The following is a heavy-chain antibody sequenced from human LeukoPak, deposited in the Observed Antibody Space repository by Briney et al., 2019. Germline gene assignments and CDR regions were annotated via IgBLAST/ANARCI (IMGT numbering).Heavy chain of an antibody. V-gene: IGHV3-64D*09. J-gene: IGHJ5*02. CDR3: VKDNRKEDWFDP. D-gene: IGHD2/OR15-2a*01. CDR1: GVTVSKYS. CDR2: ISSNGHT. Sequence: GGSLRLSCSASGVTVSKYSMHWVRQGPGKGLEYVSAISSNGHTYYADSVKGRFTISRDNSKSTLYLQMSSLRPEDTAVYYCVKDNRKEDWFDPWGQGTLVTVSS.